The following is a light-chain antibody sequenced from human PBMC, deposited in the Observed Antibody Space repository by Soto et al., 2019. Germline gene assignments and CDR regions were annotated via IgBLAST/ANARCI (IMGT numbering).Light chain of an antibody. J-gene: IGKJ5*01. V-gene: IGKV3-11*01. CDR1: QSISSN. Sequence: TQSPSTLSATAGVRVTITCRASQSISSNLAWYQQKPGQAPRLIIYDASNRATGIPARFSGSGSGTDFTLTISSLEPEDFAVYYCQQXRNWPPITCGQGTRLEIK. CDR2: DAS. CDR3: QQXRNWPPIT.